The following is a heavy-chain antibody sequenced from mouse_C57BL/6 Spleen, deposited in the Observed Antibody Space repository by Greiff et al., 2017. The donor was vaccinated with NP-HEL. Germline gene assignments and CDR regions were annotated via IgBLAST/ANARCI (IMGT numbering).Heavy chain of an antibody. Sequence: EVQLQQSGTVLARPGASVKMSCKTSGYTFTSYWMHWVKQRPGQGLEWIGAIYPGNSDTSYNQKFKGKAKLTAVTSASTAYMELSSLTNEDSAVYYCTRPELTGVAWFAYWGQGTLVTVSA. CDR2: IYPGNSDT. CDR1: GYTFTSYW. V-gene: IGHV1-5*01. D-gene: IGHD4-1*01. CDR3: TRPELTGVAWFAY. J-gene: IGHJ3*01.